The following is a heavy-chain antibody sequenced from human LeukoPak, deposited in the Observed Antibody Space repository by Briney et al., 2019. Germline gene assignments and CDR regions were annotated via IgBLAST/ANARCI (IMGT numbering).Heavy chain of an antibody. V-gene: IGHV3-23*01. CDR3: AKDGGEYYDILTGYYPRLYYMDV. J-gene: IGHJ6*03. D-gene: IGHD3-9*01. CDR1: GFTFSTYG. Sequence: TGGSLRLSCVASGFTFSTYGMSWVRQAPGKGLEWVSAISGSGGSTYYADSVKGRFTISRDNSKNTLYLQMNSLRAEDTVVYYCAKDGGEYYDILTGYYPRLYYMDVWGKGTTVTISS. CDR2: ISGSGGST.